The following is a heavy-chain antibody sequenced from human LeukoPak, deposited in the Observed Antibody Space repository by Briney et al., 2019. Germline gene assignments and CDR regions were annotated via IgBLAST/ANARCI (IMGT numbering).Heavy chain of an antibody. CDR1: GFTFSSYS. Sequence: GGSLRLSCAASGFTFSSYSMNWVRQAPGKGLEWVSYISSSSSTIYYADSVKGRFTISRDNAKNSLYLQMNSLRAEDTAVYYCARATAMAAYYYYYYGMDVWGQGTTVTVSS. D-gene: IGHD5-18*01. CDR3: ARATAMAAYYYYYYGMDV. CDR2: ISSSSSTI. V-gene: IGHV3-48*01. J-gene: IGHJ6*02.